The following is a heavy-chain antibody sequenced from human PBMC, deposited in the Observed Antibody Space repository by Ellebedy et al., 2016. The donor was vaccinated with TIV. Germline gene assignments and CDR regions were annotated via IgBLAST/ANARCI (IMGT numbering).Heavy chain of an antibody. V-gene: IGHV4-38-2*02. CDR1: GYSISSGYY. CDR3: ATGGQLNTYNWFDP. Sequence: MPGGSLRLSCIVSGYSISSGYYWGWIRQPPGKGLEWVGSIHHSGTTYYNPSLKSRVTISVDTSKNQFSLKLSSVTAADTAVYYCATGGQLNTYNWFDPWGQGTLVTVSS. J-gene: IGHJ5*02. D-gene: IGHD1-1*01. CDR2: IHHSGTT.